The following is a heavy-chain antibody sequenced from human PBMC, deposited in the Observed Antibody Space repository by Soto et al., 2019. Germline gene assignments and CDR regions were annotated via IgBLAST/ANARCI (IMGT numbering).Heavy chain of an antibody. CDR2: ISSNGVST. CDR3: AKITVRQWLLSRYFDY. V-gene: IGHV3-23*01. J-gene: IGHJ4*02. D-gene: IGHD3-3*01. Sequence: GGSLRLSCAASGFTFSDYAMSWVRQAPGKGLQWVSGISSNGVSTYYAGSVKGRFTISRDNSKNTLFLQMNSLRAEDTAVYYCAKITVRQWLLSRYFDYWGQGSPVTVSS. CDR1: GFTFSDYA.